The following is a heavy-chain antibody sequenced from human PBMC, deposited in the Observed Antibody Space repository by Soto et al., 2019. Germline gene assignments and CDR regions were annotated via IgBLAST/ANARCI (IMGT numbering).Heavy chain of an antibody. J-gene: IGHJ6*02. D-gene: IGHD3-10*02. CDR1: GYSISRGFY. CDR2: IYHTGNT. V-gene: IGHV4-38-2*01. CDR3: ARGFSMSDTSDKDRFYFYYGLNV. Sequence: PSETLSLTCAVSGYSISRGFYWGWIRQSPGKGLEWIGSIYHTGNTYYNASLRSRVTISVDTSKNQFSLKLTSVTAADTAVYYCARGFSMSDTSDKDRFYFYYGLNVWGQGTTVTVSS.